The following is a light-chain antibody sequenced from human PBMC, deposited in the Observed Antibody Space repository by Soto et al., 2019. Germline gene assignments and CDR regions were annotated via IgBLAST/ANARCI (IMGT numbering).Light chain of an antibody. CDR2: DAS. V-gene: IGKV3D-20*01. CDR3: QKYGNAPIT. CDR1: ESVYSSY. J-gene: IGKJ5*01. Sequence: EIVLSQSPATLSLSPGEGATLSCGASESVYSSYVAWYQQKTGLAPRLLIYDASNRATGNPDRFSGSGSGTDYILTINRMEPEDFAVDYCQKYGNAPITFGQGTRLEIK.